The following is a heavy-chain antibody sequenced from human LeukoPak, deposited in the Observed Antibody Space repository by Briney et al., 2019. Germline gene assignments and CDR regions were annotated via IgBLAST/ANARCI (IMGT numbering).Heavy chain of an antibody. J-gene: IGHJ4*02. CDR1: GFSFSTNG. CDR2: ISSNSATT. D-gene: IGHD1-26*01. Sequence: EGSLRLSCAASGFSFSTNGMNWVRQVPGKGLEWISYISSNSATTYYADSVKGRFTISRDNAKNSLYLHMNSLRADDTAVYYCARDTRSLIDYWGQGTLVTVSS. V-gene: IGHV3-48*01. CDR3: ARDTRSLIDY.